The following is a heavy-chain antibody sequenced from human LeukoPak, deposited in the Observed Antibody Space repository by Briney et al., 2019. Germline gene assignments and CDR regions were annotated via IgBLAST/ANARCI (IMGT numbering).Heavy chain of an antibody. CDR2: IYSGGST. Sequence: GGSLRLSCAASGFTVSSNYMSWVRQAPGKGLEWVSVIYSGGSTYYADSVKGRFTISRDNSNNTLYLQMNSLRAEDTAVYYCARDRYTIFGVVTPDMDVWGKGTTVTVSS. D-gene: IGHD3-3*01. V-gene: IGHV3-66*02. CDR1: GFTVSSNY. J-gene: IGHJ6*03. CDR3: ARDRYTIFGVVTPDMDV.